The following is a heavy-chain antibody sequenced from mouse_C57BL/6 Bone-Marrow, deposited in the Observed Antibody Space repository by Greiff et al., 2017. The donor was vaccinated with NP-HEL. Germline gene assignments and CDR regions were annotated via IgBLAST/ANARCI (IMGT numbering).Heavy chain of an antibody. D-gene: IGHD3-2*02. J-gene: IGHJ3*01. CDR2: INPNNGGT. Sequence: VHVKQSGPELVKPGASVKIPCKASGYTFTDYNMDWVKQSHGKSLEWIGDINPNNGGTIYNQKFKGKATLTVDKSSSTAYMELRSLTSEDTAVYYCARGVGTAQTTWVAYWGQGTLVTVSA. CDR3: ARGVGTAQTTWVAY. V-gene: IGHV1-18*01. CDR1: GYTFTDYN.